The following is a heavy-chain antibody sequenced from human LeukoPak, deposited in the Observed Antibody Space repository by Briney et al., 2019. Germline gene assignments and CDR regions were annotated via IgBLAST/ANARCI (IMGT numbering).Heavy chain of an antibody. CDR1: GGSISSGSYY. D-gene: IGHD3-22*01. Sequence: PSQTLSLTWTVSGGSISSGSYYWSWIRQPARKGLEWIGRIYTSGSTNYNPSLKSRVTISVDTSKNQFSLKLSSVTAADTAVYYCARDRGYYDSSGYYAYYFDYWGQGTLVTVSS. CDR3: ARDRGYYDSSGYYAYYFDY. J-gene: IGHJ4*02. CDR2: IYTSGST. V-gene: IGHV4-61*02.